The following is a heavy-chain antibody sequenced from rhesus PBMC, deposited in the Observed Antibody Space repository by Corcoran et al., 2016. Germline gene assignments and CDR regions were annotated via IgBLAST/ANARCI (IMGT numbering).Heavy chain of an antibody. J-gene: IGHJ4*01. Sequence: EVQLVESGAEVKRPGESLRISCKTSGYSFTGSWISWVRQMTGKGLEWGGRIFPGVSHTRYNPSLQGHVTISAAKSISTTYLQWSSLKSSDTATYYCAKSIAAAGTRDYWGQGVLVTVSS. CDR3: AKSIAAAGTRDY. V-gene: IGHV5-43*01. CDR2: IFPGVSHT. CDR1: GYSFTGSW. D-gene: IGHD6-25*01.